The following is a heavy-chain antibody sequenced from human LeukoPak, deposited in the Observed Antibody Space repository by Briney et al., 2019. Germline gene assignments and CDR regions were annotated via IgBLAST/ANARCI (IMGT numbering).Heavy chain of an antibody. D-gene: IGHD3-16*01. CDR3: ARALSHCLDY. CDR1: GFNFSNYW. J-gene: IGHJ4*02. Sequence: GGSLRLSCVVSGFNFSNYWMNWVRQAPGKGLEWVTNIKHDGSEKYYVDSVKGRFSISRDNATKSLYLQMNSLRAEDTAVYYCARALSHCLDYWGQGTLVTVSS. CDR2: IKHDGSEK. V-gene: IGHV3-7*01.